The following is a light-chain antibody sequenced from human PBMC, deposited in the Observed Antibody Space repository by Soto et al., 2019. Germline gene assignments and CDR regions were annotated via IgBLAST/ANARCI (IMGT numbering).Light chain of an antibody. Sequence: VFTQSPATLSLSPGERATLSCRASQTVSSSLAWYQQKPGQAPRLLIYEASNRATGIPARFSGSGSGADFTLTISSLEPEDFALYYCQQHINWPLTFGGGTKVDIK. V-gene: IGKV3-11*01. CDR3: QQHINWPLT. CDR1: QTVSSS. J-gene: IGKJ4*01. CDR2: EAS.